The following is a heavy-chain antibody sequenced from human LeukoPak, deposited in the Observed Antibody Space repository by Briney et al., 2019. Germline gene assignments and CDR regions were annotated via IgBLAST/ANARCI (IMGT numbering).Heavy chain of an antibody. D-gene: IGHD3-10*01. CDR1: GFTVSSNY. CDR2: IYTDGST. CDR3: ARDFYNSGSFGH. V-gene: IGHV3-53*01. Sequence: GGSLRLSCAASGFTVSSNYMSWVRQAPGKGLEWVSIIYTDGSTDYTDSVKGRFTMSRDNSKNTLYLQMNSLRAEDTAIYYCARDFYNSGSFGHWGQGTLVTVTS. J-gene: IGHJ5*02.